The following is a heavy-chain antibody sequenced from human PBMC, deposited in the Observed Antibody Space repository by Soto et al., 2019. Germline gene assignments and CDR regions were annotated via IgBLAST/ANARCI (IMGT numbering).Heavy chain of an antibody. CDR1: EFTFSSHG. CDR3: AKDRDTGAAGYYFDY. CDR2: VSSDGNDK. D-gene: IGHD6-13*01. V-gene: IGHV3-30*18. J-gene: IGHJ4*02. Sequence: QGQLVESGGGVVQPGRSLRLSCAASEFTFSSHGMHWVRQAPGKGLEWVAVVSSDGNDKYHADSVKGRFTISRDNSRNTLYLQMNSLRPEDTAVYYCAKDRDTGAAGYYFDYWGQGALVTVSS.